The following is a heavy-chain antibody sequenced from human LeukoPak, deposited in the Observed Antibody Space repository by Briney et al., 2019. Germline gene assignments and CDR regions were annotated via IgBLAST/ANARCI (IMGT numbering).Heavy chain of an antibody. V-gene: IGHV3-21*04. CDR3: ARERLEMATTTGVLDY. CDR1: GFTFSSYS. D-gene: IGHD5-24*01. Sequence: GGSLRLSCAASGFTFSSYSMNWVRQAPGKGLEWVSSISSSSSYIYCADSVKGRFTISRDNSKNTLYLQMNSLRAEDTAVYYCARERLEMATTTGVLDYWGQGTLVTVSS. CDR2: ISSSSSYI. J-gene: IGHJ4*02.